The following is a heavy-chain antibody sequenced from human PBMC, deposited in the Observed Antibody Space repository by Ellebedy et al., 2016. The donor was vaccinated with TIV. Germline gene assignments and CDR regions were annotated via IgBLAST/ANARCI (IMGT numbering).Heavy chain of an antibody. J-gene: IGHJ4*02. D-gene: IGHD2-21*02. Sequence: GGSLRLSCAASGFTFSSYGMHWVRQAPGKGLEWVAGLWFDGDNRYYADSVKGRFTISRDNSKNTLYLQLNSLRAEDTAVYYCAREFDDYFFDYWGQGTLVTVSS. CDR3: AREFDDYFFDY. CDR2: LWFDGDNR. V-gene: IGHV3-33*08. CDR1: GFTFSSYG.